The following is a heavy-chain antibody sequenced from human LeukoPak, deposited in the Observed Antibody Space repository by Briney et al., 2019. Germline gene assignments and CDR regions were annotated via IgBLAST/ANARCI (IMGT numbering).Heavy chain of an antibody. CDR1: GFTFSSYA. CDR3: ARVVNGYYPDY. D-gene: IGHD2-8*01. V-gene: IGHV3-23*01. J-gene: IGHJ4*02. CDR2: ISGSGGST. Sequence: GGSLRHSCAASGFTFSSYAMSWVRQAPGKGLEWVSAISGSGGSTYYADSVKGRFTISRDNAKNSLYLQMNSLRAEDTAVYYCARVVNGYYPDYWGQGTLVTVSS.